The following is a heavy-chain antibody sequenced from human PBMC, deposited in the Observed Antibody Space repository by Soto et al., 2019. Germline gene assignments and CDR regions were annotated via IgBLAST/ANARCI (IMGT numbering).Heavy chain of an antibody. D-gene: IGHD1-26*01. V-gene: IGHV3-48*02. Sequence: PGGSLRLSCAASGFTFNTYTMNWVRQAPGKGLEWVSYISSGSSTMYYADSVMGRFTTSRDNARNSLYLQMNSLRDDDTAVYYCASLLSGSHNFWGQGTLVTSPQ. CDR3: ASLLSGSHNF. CDR2: ISSGSSTM. J-gene: IGHJ4*02. CDR1: GFTFNTYT.